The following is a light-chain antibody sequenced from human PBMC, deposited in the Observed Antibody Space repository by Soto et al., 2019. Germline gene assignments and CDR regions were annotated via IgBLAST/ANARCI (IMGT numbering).Light chain of an antibody. V-gene: IGLV2-14*03. Sequence: QSVLTQPASVSGSPGLSITISCTGTISDVSGYNFVSWYQQYPGEAPKLMIYDVSNRPSGVSNRFSGSKSGNTASLTISGLQAEDEADYYCSSYTSSNTYVFGTGTKVTVL. CDR1: ISDVSGYNF. CDR3: SSYTSSNTYV. J-gene: IGLJ1*01. CDR2: DVS.